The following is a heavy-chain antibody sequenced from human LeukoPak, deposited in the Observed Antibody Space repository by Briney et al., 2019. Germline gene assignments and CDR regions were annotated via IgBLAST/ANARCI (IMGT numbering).Heavy chain of an antibody. CDR3: AKRSSGYSFDY. J-gene: IGHJ4*02. Sequence: GGSLRLSCAASGFTFSSNAMSWVREAPRKGLEWLSAISGNGGSTYYADSVMGRFTISRDNSKNTLYLQMNSLRAEDTAVYYCAKRSSGYSFDYWGQGTLVTVSS. D-gene: IGHD3-22*01. CDR2: ISGNGGST. V-gene: IGHV3-23*01. CDR1: GFTFSSNA.